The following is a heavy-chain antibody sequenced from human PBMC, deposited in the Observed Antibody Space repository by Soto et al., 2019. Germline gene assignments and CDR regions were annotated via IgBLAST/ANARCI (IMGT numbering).Heavy chain of an antibody. D-gene: IGHD6-13*01. CDR2: INHRGSA. CDR1: GGSFSGYY. CDR3: ARYNAASGTYYFDF. J-gene: IGHJ4*02. V-gene: IGHV4-34*01. Sequence: SETLSLTCAVYGGSFSGYYLWSWVRQPPGKGPEWIGEINHRGSANYNPSLKSRVTISVDISKSQFSLRLTSVTAADTAVYYCARYNAASGTYYFDFWGQGALVTVSS.